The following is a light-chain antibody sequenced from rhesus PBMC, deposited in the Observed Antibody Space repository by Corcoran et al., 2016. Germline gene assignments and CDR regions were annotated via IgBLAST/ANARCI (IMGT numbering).Light chain of an antibody. CDR1: QSLLDSEDGNTY. J-gene: IGKJ1*01. CDR2: EVS. Sequence: DIVMTQTPLSLPVTPGEPASISCRSSQSLLDSEDGNTYLDWYLQKPGQSPQLLIYEVSNRDSGVPERFSGSGSETDFTLKISRVEAEDGGVYYCMQALEFPRTFGQGTKVEIK. V-gene: IGKV2-104*02. CDR3: MQALEFPRT.